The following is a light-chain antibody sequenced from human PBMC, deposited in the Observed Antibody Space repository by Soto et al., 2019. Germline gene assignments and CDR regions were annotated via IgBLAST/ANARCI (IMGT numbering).Light chain of an antibody. J-gene: IGKJ5*01. CDR3: PQRSDSIT. CDR2: DES. V-gene: IGKV3-11*01. CDR1: HSVTTH. Sequence: EILLTQSPDTLSLSPGERATPSLWASHSVTTHLAWFQQRPGQTPRLLIYDESTRAPGIPARFSGRGSGADFTLTISSLEPEDFAVYYCPQRSDSITVGQGTRLEIK.